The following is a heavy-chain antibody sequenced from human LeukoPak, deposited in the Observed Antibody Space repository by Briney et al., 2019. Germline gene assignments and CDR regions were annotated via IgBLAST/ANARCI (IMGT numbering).Heavy chain of an antibody. V-gene: IGHV4-34*01. CDR1: GGSFSGYY. J-gene: IGHJ1*01. CDR2: INHSGST. D-gene: IGHD4-17*01. CDR3: ARGHLFPTVTTLYFQH. Sequence: SETLSLTCAVYGGSFSGYYWSWIRQPPGKGLEWIGEINHSGSTNYNPSLKSRVTISVDTSKNQFSLKLSSVTAADTAVYYCARGHLFPTVTTLYFQHWGQGTLVTVSS.